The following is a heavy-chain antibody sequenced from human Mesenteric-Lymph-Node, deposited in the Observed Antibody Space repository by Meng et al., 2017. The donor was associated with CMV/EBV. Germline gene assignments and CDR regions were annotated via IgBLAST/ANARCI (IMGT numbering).Heavy chain of an antibody. CDR1: GDSISSGSS. D-gene: IGHD3-22*01. Sequence: SGDSISSGSSWSWLRQPPGKGLEWIGYVYHSGSTSYNPSLKSRVTISVDRPKNQFSLKLTSVNAADTAVYYCARMNYYDSSGYYFDYWGQGTLVTVSS. V-gene: IGHV4-30-2*01. J-gene: IGHJ4*02. CDR2: VYHSGST. CDR3: ARMNYYDSSGYYFDY.